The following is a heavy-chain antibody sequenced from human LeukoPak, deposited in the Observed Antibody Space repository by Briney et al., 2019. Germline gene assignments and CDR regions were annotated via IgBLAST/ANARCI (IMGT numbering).Heavy chain of an antibody. CDR3: AREAPDCGGDCYSGHFQH. CDR1: GGTFSSYA. Sequence: SVKVSCKASGGTFSSYAISWVRQAPGQGLEWMGRIIPIFGIANYAQKFQGRVTITADKSTGTAYMELSSLRSEDTAVYYCAREAPDCGGDCYSGHFQHWGQGTLVTVSS. CDR2: IIPIFGIA. V-gene: IGHV1-69*04. D-gene: IGHD2-21*02. J-gene: IGHJ1*01.